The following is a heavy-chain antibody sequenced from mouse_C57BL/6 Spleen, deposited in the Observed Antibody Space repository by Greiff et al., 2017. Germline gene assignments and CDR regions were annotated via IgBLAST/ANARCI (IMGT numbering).Heavy chain of an antibody. D-gene: IGHD4-1*01. CDR2: INPSTGGT. J-gene: IGHJ4*01. Sequence: VQLKQSGPELVKPGASVKISCKASGYSFTGYYMNWVKQSPEKSLEWIGEINPSTGGTTYNQKFKAKATLTVDKSSSTAYMQLKSLTSEDSAVYYCARSNWMDYWGQGTSVTVSS. V-gene: IGHV1-42*01. CDR3: ARSNWMDY. CDR1: GYSFTGYY.